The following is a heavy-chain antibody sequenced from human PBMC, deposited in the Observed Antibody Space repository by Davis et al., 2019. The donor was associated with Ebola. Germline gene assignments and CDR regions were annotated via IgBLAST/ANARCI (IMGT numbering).Heavy chain of an antibody. J-gene: IGHJ6*02. V-gene: IGHV3-7*01. CDR2: IKQDGSEK. D-gene: IGHD5-12*01. CDR3: VRVGSGYDLGV. CDR1: GFTFSSYW. Sequence: GGSLRLSCAASGFTFSSYWMSWVRQAPGKGLEWVANIKQDGSEKYYVDSVKGRFTISRDNAKNSLYLQMNSLRAEDTAVYYCVRVGSGYDLGVWGQGTTVTVSS.